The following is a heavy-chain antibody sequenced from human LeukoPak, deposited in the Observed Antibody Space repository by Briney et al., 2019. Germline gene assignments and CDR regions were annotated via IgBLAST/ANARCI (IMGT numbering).Heavy chain of an antibody. Sequence: GGSLRLSCVAFGFTFNNYWMHWVRQAPGMGSLWVSSMRFDGGDTAYADSAKGRFNIYRDNAKNKMFLQMNNHGGEDTAVYYCAKEIDSFDVWGQGTLVTVFS. CDR1: GFTFNNYW. D-gene: IGHD3-22*01. CDR3: AKEIDSFDV. J-gene: IGHJ3*01. CDR2: MRFDGGDT. V-gene: IGHV3-74*01.